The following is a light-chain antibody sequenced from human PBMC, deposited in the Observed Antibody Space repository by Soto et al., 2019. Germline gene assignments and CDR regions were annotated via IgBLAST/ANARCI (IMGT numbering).Light chain of an antibody. CDR1: SSDVGNYNR. V-gene: IGLV2-18*02. CDR3: SSYTTSSTLV. Sequence: QSALTQPPSVSGSPGQSVTISCTGTSSDVGNYNRVSWYQQPPGTAPKLRIYEVSNRPSGVPDRFSGSKSGNTAYLTISGLQAEDEADYYCSSYTTSSTLVCGGGTKVTVL. J-gene: IGLJ2*01. CDR2: EVS.